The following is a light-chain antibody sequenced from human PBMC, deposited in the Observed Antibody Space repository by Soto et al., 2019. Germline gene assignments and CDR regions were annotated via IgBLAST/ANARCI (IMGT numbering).Light chain of an antibody. CDR3: QQYNNWWT. CDR1: HSVNSK. CDR2: GAS. J-gene: IGKJ1*01. Sequence: EIVMTQSPATLSVSPGERATLSFWASHSVNSKLACYQQKPGRAPRLLIYGASTRATGIPARFSGSGSGTEFTLTISSLQSEDFAVYYCQQYNNWWTFGQGTKVDI. V-gene: IGKV3-15*01.